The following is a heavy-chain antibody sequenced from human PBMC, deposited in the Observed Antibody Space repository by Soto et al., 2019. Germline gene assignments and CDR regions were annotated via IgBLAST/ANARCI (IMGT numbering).Heavy chain of an antibody. V-gene: IGHV4-30-4*02. D-gene: IGHD2-15*01. J-gene: IGHJ6*02. CDR3: ARARGSGPVVAATYYYYGMDV. CDR1: GGSISTGDYY. CDR2: IYYSGST. Sequence: SETLSLTCTVSGGSISTGDYYWSWIRQPPGKGLEWIGYIYYSGSTFYSPTLKSRVTISLNTSKNQFSLKLSSVTAADTAVYYCARARGSGPVVAATYYYYGMDVWGQGTTVTVSS.